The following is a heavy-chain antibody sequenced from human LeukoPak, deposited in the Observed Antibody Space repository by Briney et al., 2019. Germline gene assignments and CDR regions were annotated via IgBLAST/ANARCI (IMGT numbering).Heavy chain of an antibody. V-gene: IGHV1-24*01. CDR3: AAPSARSTVTTWSAFDL. CDR2: FDPEDAKI. Sequence: ASVKVSCKVSGYTLTELSMVWVRQSPGKGLEWMGGFDPEDAKIVYAQKFQGRVTMTEDTSTNTAYMELSSLRSEDSAMYYCAAPSARSTVTTWSAFDLWGQGTMVTVSS. D-gene: IGHD4-17*01. J-gene: IGHJ3*01. CDR1: GYTLTELS.